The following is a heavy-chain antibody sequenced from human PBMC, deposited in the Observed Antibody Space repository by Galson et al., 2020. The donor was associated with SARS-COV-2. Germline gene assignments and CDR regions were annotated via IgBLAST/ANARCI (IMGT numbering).Heavy chain of an antibody. CDR1: GFTFSSYA. J-gene: IGHJ3*02. D-gene: IGHD2-2*02. V-gene: IGHV3-30*04. CDR3: ARACSSTSCYSGDGFDI. CDR2: ISYDGSNK. Sequence: GGSLRLSCAASGFTFSSYAMHWVRQAPGKGLEWVAVISYDGSNKYYADSVKGRFTISRDNSKNTLYLQMNSLRAEDTAVYYCARACSSTSCYSGDGFDIWGQGTRVTVSS.